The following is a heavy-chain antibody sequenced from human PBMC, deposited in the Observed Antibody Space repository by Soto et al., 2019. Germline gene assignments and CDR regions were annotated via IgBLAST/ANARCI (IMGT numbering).Heavy chain of an antibody. Sequence: QVQLVESGGGVVQPGRSLRLSCAASGFTFSSYAMHWVRQAPGKGLEWVAVISYDGSNKYYADSVKGRFTISRDNSKNTLYLQMHSMRAEDTAVYYCARGHSGSYYLNYFDYWGQGTLVTVSS. D-gene: IGHD1-26*01. CDR3: ARGHSGSYYLNYFDY. CDR2: ISYDGSNK. J-gene: IGHJ4*02. V-gene: IGHV3-30-3*01. CDR1: GFTFSSYA.